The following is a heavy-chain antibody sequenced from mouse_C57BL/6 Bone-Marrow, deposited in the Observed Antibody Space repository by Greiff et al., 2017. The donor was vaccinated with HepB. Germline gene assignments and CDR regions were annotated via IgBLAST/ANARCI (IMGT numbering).Heavy chain of an antibody. J-gene: IGHJ3*01. CDR1: GYSITSGYY. D-gene: IGHD2-12*01. CDR3: AKLYLIAY. CDR2: ISYDGSN. Sequence: ESGPGLVKPSQSLSLTCSVTGYSITSGYYWNWIRQFPGNKLEWMGYISYDGSNNYNPSLKNRISITRDTSKNHFFLKLNSVTTEDTATYYCAKLYLIAYWGQGTLVTVSA. V-gene: IGHV3-6*01.